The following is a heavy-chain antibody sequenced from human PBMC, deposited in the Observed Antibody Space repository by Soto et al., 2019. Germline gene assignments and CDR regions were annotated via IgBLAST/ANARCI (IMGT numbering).Heavy chain of an antibody. D-gene: IGHD1-7*01. CDR2: ISAYNGNT. J-gene: IGHJ4*02. V-gene: IGHV1-18*01. Sequence: QVQLVQSGAEVKKPGASVKVSCKASGYTFTSYGISWVRQAPGQGLEWMGWISAYNGNTNYAQKLQGRVTMTTDTPPSTAYMELRSLRSDDTAVYYCARDFSPYNWNYAPYDYWGQGTLVTVSS. CDR3: ARDFSPYNWNYAPYDY. CDR1: GYTFTSYG.